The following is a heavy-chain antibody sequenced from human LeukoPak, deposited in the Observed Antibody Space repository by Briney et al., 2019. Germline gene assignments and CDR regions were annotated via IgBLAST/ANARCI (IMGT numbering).Heavy chain of an antibody. J-gene: IGHJ4*02. D-gene: IGHD3-22*01. CDR3: ARSDSLGDDY. Sequence: PSETLSLTCTVSGGSISSYFWSWIRQPPGKGLEWIGYINDSGSTTYSPSLKSRVTISLDTSTKQFSLKLSSVTAADKAVYYCARSDSLGDDYWGQGTLVTVSS. CDR2: INDSGST. V-gene: IGHV4-59*01. CDR1: GGSISSYF.